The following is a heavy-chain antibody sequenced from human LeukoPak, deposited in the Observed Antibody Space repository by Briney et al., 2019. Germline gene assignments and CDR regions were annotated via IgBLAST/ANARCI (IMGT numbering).Heavy chain of an antibody. D-gene: IGHD3-9*01. CDR2: IYSGGST. Sequence: GGSLRLSCAASGFTVSSNYMSWVRQAPGKGLEWVSVIYSGGSTYYADSVKGRFTISRDNSKNTLYLQMNSLRAEDTAVYYCAREDILTGFDYWGQGTLVAVSS. J-gene: IGHJ4*02. CDR1: GFTVSSNY. CDR3: AREDILTGFDY. V-gene: IGHV3-53*01.